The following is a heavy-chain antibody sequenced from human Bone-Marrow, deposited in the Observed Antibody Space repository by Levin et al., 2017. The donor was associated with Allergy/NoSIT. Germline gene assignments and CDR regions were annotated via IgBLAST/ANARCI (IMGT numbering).Heavy chain of an antibody. CDR1: GGSFSGYY. CDR2: INHSGST. Sequence: SETLSLTCAVYGGSFSGYYWSWIRQPPGKGLEWIGEINHSGSTNYNPSLKSRVTISVDTSKNQFSLKLSSVTAADTAVYYCARIGDAYYYDSSGYPYRVYDYYGMDVWGQGTTVTVSS. J-gene: IGHJ6*02. D-gene: IGHD3-22*01. V-gene: IGHV4-34*01. CDR3: ARIGDAYYYDSSGYPYRVYDYYGMDV.